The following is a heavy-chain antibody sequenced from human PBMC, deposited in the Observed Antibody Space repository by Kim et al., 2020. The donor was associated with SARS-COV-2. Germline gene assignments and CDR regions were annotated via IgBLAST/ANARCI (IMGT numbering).Heavy chain of an antibody. CDR1: GFTFSPYW. J-gene: IGHJ2*01. V-gene: IGHV3-7*03. CDR3: ARGWMYPDL. D-gene: IGHD6-19*01. Sequence: GGSLRLSCVGSGFTFSPYWMAWVRQAPGKGLEWVAHIRQDGGETYYVDSVKGRFTISRDNAKNSLSLQMNSLRAEETALYYCARGWMYPDLWGRGTLVTVSS. CDR2: IRQDGGET.